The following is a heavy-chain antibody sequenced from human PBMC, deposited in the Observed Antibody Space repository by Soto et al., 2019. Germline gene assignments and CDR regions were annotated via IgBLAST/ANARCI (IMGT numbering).Heavy chain of an antibody. V-gene: IGHV4-59*01. CDR3: ASGPDYGGNFDY. CDR2: IYYSGST. J-gene: IGHJ4*02. CDR1: GGSISSYY. D-gene: IGHD4-17*01. Sequence: QVQLQESGPGLVKPSETLSLTCTVSGGSISSYYWSWIRQPPGKGLEWIGYIYYSGSTNYNPSLKSRVTISVDTSKNQFSLKLSSVTAADTAVYYCASGPDYGGNFDYWGQGTLVTVSS.